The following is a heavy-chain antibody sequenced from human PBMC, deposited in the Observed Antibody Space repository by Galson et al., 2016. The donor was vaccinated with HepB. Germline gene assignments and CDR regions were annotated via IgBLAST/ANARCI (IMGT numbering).Heavy chain of an antibody. J-gene: IGHJ4*02. CDR1: SGFFDTTRYF. CDR2: IFYSGTT. D-gene: IGHD3-10*02. V-gene: IGHV4-39*01. Sequence: SETLSLTCTVSSGFFDTTRYFWGWVRQPPGKGLDWIGNIFYSGTTYYNPSLERRVTMSVDTSKNQLSLRLRSVTAADTAVYYCAVARGLVAMTGVYVPARFDYWGQGVLVAVSS. CDR3: AVARGLVAMTGVYVPARFDY.